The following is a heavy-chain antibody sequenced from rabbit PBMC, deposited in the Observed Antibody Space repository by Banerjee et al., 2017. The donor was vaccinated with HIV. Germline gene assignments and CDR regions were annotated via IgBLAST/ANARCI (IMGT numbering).Heavy chain of an antibody. V-gene: IGHV1S45*01. Sequence: QEQLVESGGGLVQPEGSLTLTCTASGFSFSTSYWMCWVRQAPGKGLEWIGCIYTGSGSAYYASWVISRFTITSNTNQNTVTLQMTSLTGADTATYFCARGVYTYGADGYVYPYYFKLWGPGTLVTVS. D-gene: IGHD6-1*01. CDR1: GFSFSTSYW. CDR2: IYTGSGSA. J-gene: IGHJ4*01. CDR3: ARGVYTYGADGYVYPYYFKL.